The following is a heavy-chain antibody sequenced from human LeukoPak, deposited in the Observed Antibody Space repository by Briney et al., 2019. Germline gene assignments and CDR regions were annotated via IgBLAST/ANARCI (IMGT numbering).Heavy chain of an antibody. Sequence: QAGGSLRLSCAASGFTFSSYGMHWVRQAPGKGLEWVAVISYDGSNKYYADSVKGRFTISRDNSKNTLYLQMNSLRAEDTAAYYCAKVRSSNYYYYYGMDVWGQGTTVTVSS. CDR3: AKVRSSNYYYYYGMDV. CDR2: ISYDGSNK. CDR1: GFTFSSYG. J-gene: IGHJ6*02. V-gene: IGHV3-30*18. D-gene: IGHD6-13*01.